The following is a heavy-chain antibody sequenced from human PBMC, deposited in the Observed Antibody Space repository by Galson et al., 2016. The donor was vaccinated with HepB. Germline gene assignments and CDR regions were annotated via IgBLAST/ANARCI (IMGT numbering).Heavy chain of an antibody. Sequence: ALVKPTQTLTLTCSLSGFSLSSFAVGVHWIRQPPGKALEWLALIYSDDNSHYNPSLHSRLTTTRDTSKTEVFLTMTNMDPVDTATYYCAHSSGWLIDYWGQGTLVTVSS. CDR2: IYSDDNS. CDR3: AHSSGWLIDY. CDR1: GFSLSSFAVG. V-gene: IGHV2-5*02. D-gene: IGHD3-22*01. J-gene: IGHJ4*02.